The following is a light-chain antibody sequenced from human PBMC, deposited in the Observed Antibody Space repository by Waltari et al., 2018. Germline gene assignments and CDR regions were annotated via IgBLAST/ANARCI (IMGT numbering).Light chain of an antibody. CDR2: EVN. J-gene: IGLJ3*02. V-gene: IGLV2-8*01. Sequence: QSALTQPPSASGSPGQSVTISCTGTSSDVGGYNYVSWYQHHPGKAPKLMVYEVNKRPSGVPDRFAGSKAGNPASLTVSGLQAEDESDYYCSSYAGSNHLVFGGGTKLTVL. CDR3: SSYAGSNHLV. CDR1: SSDVGGYNY.